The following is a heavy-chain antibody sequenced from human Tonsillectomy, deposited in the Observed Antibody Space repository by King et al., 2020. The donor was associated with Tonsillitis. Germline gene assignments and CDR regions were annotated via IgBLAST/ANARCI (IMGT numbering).Heavy chain of an antibody. D-gene: IGHD6-13*01. J-gene: IGHJ3*02. CDR3: TPGYSSGWYDDAFDI. CDR2: IKSKTDGGTT. Sequence: VQLVESGGGLVKPGGSLRLSCAASGFTFSNAWMSWVRQAPGKGLEWVGRIKSKTDGGTTDYAAPVKGRFTISRDDSKNTLYLQMNSLKTEDTAVYYCTPGYSSGWYDDAFDIWGQGTMVTVSS. CDR1: GFTFSNAW. V-gene: IGHV3-15*01.